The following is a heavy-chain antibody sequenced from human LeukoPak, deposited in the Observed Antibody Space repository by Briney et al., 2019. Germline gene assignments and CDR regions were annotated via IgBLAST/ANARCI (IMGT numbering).Heavy chain of an antibody. Sequence: GGSLRLSCAASGCSFSTYAMSWLRQAPGKGLEWVSGICGNDGKTYYADSVKGRFTISRDNSKNTLHLQMNSLRAEDTALYYCAKDTGGSCYSAIAYWGQGALVTVST. CDR3: AKDTGGSCYSAIAY. CDR2: ICGNDGKT. D-gene: IGHD2-15*01. CDR1: GCSFSTYA. J-gene: IGHJ4*02. V-gene: IGHV3-23*01.